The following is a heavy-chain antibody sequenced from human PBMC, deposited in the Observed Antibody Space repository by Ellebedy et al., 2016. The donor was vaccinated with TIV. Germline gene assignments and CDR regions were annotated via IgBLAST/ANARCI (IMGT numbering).Heavy chain of an antibody. J-gene: IGHJ4*02. CDR3: ARVLRGYCSSTSCYWGPIEKYYFDY. CDR2: IYYSGST. CDR1: GGSVSSGSYY. V-gene: IGHV4-61*01. Sequence: GSLRLXXTVSGGSVSSGSYYWSWIRQPPGKGLEWIGYIYYSGSTNYNPSLKSRVTISVDTSKNQFSLKLSSVTAADTAVYYCARVLRGYCSSTSCYWGPIEKYYFDYWGQGTLVTVSS. D-gene: IGHD2-2*01.